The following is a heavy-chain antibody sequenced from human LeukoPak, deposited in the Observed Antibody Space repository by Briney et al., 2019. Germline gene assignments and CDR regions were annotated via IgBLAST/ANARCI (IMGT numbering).Heavy chain of an antibody. CDR1: GFTFSSYS. CDR3: ARAQNSGYAWAAFDI. D-gene: IGHD5-12*01. J-gene: IGHJ3*02. Sequence: PGGSLRLSCAASGFTFSSYSMNWVRQPPGKGLEWIGEIHHSGSTNYNPSLKSRVTISVDTSKNQFSLNLSSVTAADTAVYYCARAQNSGYAWAAFDIWGQGTMVTVSS. CDR2: IHHSGST. V-gene: IGHV4-34*01.